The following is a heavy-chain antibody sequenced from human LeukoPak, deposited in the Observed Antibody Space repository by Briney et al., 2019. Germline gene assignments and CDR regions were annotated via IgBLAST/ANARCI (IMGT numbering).Heavy chain of an antibody. D-gene: IGHD1-26*01. CDR2: VHLNGAT. CDR1: GGAITTTNW. Sequence: PSETLSLTCAVSGGAITTTNWWGWVRQPPGKGLGWIGEVHLNGATNYNPSLESRFNMSIDKSNNHLSLEVTSVTAADTAMYYCTRESGAFSPFGFWGQGTLVTVSS. J-gene: IGHJ4*02. V-gene: IGHV4-4*02. CDR3: TRESGAFSPFGF.